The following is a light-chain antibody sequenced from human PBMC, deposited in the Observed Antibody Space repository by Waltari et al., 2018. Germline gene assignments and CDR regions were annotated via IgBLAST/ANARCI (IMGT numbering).Light chain of an antibody. V-gene: IGKV3-20*01. J-gene: IGKJ1*01. CDR1: QSVSRS. CDR3: QKYGTLPAT. Sequence: ELVLTQSPGTLSLSPGERATLSCRASQSVSRSLAWYQQKPGQAPRLLIYDASTRATGIPDRFSGSGSGTDFSLTISRVEPEDFAVYYCQKYGTLPATFGQGTKVEIK. CDR2: DAS.